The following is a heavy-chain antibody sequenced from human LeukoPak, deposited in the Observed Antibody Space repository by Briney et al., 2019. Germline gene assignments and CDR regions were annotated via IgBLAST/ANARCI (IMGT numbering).Heavy chain of an antibody. Sequence: PVKVSFKASGGTFSSYAISWVRQAPGQGLEWMGGIIPIFGTANYAQKFQGRVTITADKSTSTAYMELSSLRSEDTAVYYCARVEVALSWFDPWGQGTLVTVSS. CDR3: ARVEVALSWFDP. J-gene: IGHJ5*02. CDR1: GGTFSSYA. CDR2: IIPIFGTA. D-gene: IGHD6-19*01. V-gene: IGHV1-69*06.